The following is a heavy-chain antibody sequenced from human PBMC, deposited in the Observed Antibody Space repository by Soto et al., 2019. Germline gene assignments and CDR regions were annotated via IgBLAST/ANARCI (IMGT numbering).Heavy chain of an antibody. V-gene: IGHV4-31*03. J-gene: IGHJ4*02. D-gene: IGHD3-3*01. CDR3: ARYPRDGIGGQYYFDF. CDR1: GGSIGSGCYY. CDR2: IYYSGSP. Sequence: QVQLQESGPGLVKPSQTLSLTCTVSGGSIGSGCYYWSWIRQHPWKDLEWIGYIYYSGSPYYNPSLYRRVTISADTSKNQFALKLSSVTAADTAVYYCARYPRDGIGGQYYFDFCGQRNLLTVSS.